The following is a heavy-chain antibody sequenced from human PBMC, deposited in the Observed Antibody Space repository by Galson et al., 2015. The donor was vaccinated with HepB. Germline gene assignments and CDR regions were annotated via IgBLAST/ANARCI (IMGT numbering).Heavy chain of an antibody. CDR2: ISSSGGST. V-gene: IGHV3-23*01. D-gene: IGHD1-26*01. J-gene: IGHJ4*02. CDR3: AKLIGSLGY. CDR1: GLSLSSNA. Sequence: ALRLSCAVSGLSLSSNAKSWGGQAPGIGREWVASISSSGGSTHYADSVEGRFTISRDNSKNTLYLQMNSLRAEDTAVYYCAKLIGSLGYWGQGTLVTVSS.